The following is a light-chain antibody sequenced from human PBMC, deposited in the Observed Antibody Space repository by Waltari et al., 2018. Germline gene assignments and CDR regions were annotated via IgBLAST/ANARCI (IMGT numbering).Light chain of an antibody. CDR3: QQYGSSPLT. CDR1: QSVSSSY. V-gene: IGKV3-20*01. J-gene: IGKJ4*01. CDR2: GAS. Sequence: EIVLTQSPGTLSLSPGERATLSCRASQSVSSSYLAWYQQKPGQAPRLLIYGASSRATGIPDRFSGSGSWTDLTLTISTLEPEDFAVYYCQQYGSSPLTFCGGTKVEIK.